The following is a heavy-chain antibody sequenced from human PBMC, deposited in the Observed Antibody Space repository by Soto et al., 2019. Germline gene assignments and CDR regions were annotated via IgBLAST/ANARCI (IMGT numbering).Heavy chain of an antibody. D-gene: IGHD3-22*01. J-gene: IGHJ3*02. V-gene: IGHV1-58*01. CDR1: GFTFTSSA. CDR3: AADQYYDSSAYIPANDAFDI. CDR2: ILVGSGHT. Sequence: SVKVSCKASGFTFTSSAVQWVRQARGQRLEWIGWILVGSGHTNYAQKFQERVTITRDMSTSSAYMELSSLRSEDTAVYYCAADQYYDSSAYIPANDAFDIWGQGTMVTVSS.